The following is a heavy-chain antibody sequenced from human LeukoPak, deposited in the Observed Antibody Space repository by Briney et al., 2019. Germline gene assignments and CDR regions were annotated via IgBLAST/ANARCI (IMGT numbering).Heavy chain of an antibody. J-gene: IGHJ3*02. D-gene: IGHD1-1*01. V-gene: IGHV3-30*18. CDR2: IWYGGSNK. Sequence: GRSLRLSCAASGFTFSSYGMHWVRQAPGKGLEWVAVIWYGGSNKYYGDSVKGRFTISRDNSKNTLYLQMNSLRAEDTAVYYCAKENDVGAFDIWGQGTMVTVSS. CDR3: AKENDVGAFDI. CDR1: GFTFSSYG.